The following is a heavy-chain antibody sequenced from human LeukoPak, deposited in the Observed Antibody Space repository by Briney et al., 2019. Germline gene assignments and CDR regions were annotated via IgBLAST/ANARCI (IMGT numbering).Heavy chain of an antibody. CDR1: GFTFSCYG. CDR3: AKETSLFGELWGGGSNFDY. CDR2: ISCDGGTR. Sequence: GGPLRFSCAASGFTFSCYGVHWVHKAPGKGLERVAVISCDGGTRYYADSVKGLFTVSRDNSKNTLYLQMNSLRAEDTAVYYCAKETSLFGELWGGGSNFDYWGQGTLVTVSS. J-gene: IGHJ4*02. D-gene: IGHD3-10*02. V-gene: IGHV3-30*18.